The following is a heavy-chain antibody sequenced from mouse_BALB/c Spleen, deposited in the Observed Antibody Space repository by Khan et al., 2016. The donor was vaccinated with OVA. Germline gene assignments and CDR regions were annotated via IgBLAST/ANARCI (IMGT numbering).Heavy chain of an antibody. CDR3: ERGSSNSRFDY. D-gene: IGHD2-5*01. Sequence: QVQLQQSGAELVRPGVSVKISCKGSGYTFTDFAMHWVKQSHAKSLEWIGVISTYYGDAAYNQKFKGKATMTVDTSSSTAYMELARLTSEDSAIYYCERGSSNSRFDYWGQGTMVTVSA. V-gene: IGHV1S137*01. CDR1: GYTFTDFA. CDR2: ISTYYGDA. J-gene: IGHJ3*01.